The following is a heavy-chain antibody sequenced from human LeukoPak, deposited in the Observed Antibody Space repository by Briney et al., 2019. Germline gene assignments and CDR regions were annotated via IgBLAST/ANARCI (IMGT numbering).Heavy chain of an antibody. CDR2: IRSKANSYAT. Sequence: GGSLKLSCAASGFTFSGSAMHWVRQASGKGLEWVGRIRSKANSYATAYAASVKGRFTISRDDSKNTAYLRMNSLKTEDTAVYYCTRHGNDSSGYYYGTDDYWGQGTLVTVSS. CDR1: GFTFSGSA. J-gene: IGHJ4*02. D-gene: IGHD3-22*01. CDR3: TRHGNDSSGYYYGTDDY. V-gene: IGHV3-73*01.